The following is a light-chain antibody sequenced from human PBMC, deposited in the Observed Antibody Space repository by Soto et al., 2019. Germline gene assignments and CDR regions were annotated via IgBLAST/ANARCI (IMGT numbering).Light chain of an antibody. CDR1: QDIRNS. J-gene: IGKJ1*01. CDR2: ATS. CDR3: EQYGNRPRT. V-gene: IGKV1-33*01. Sequence: DIQMPQSPSSLSASVGDRVTITCQASQDIRNSLNWYQQKPGKAPQLLIFATSKFQSGVPSRFGGSGSGTDFTPTISGLQPEYMAPYHCEQYGNRPRTFGHGTKVE.